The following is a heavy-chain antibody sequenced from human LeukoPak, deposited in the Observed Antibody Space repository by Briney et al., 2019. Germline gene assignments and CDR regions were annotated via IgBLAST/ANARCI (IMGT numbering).Heavy chain of an antibody. J-gene: IGHJ4*02. D-gene: IGHD3-3*01. CDR3: ATDRGWRTSGYYLYYFEY. CDR2: LKDDGSEK. Sequence: PGGSLRLSCAASGFIFTNYFMSWVRQAPAKGLEWVASLKDDGSEKYYVDSVRGRFTISRDNTMNSLYLQMSSLRAEDTAVYYCATDRGWRTSGYYLYYFEYWGQGTLVTYSS. CDR1: GFIFTNYF. V-gene: IGHV3-7*01.